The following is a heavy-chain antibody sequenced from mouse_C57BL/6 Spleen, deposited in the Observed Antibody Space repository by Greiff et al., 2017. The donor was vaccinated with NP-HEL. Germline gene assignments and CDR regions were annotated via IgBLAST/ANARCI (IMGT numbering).Heavy chain of an antibody. CDR2: INPYNGGT. CDR1: GYTFTDYY. Sequence: EVQLQQSGPVLVKPGASVKMSCKASGYTFTDYYMNWVKQSPGKSLEWIGVINPYNGGTSYNQKFKGKATLTVDKSSSTAYMELNSLTSEDSAVYYCAREGIYYGYDRYFDVWGTGTTVTVSS. V-gene: IGHV1-19*01. CDR3: AREGIYYGYDRYFDV. J-gene: IGHJ1*03. D-gene: IGHD2-2*01.